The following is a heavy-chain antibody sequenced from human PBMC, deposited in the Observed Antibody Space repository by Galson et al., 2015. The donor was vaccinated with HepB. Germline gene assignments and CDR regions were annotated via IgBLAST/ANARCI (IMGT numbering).Heavy chain of an antibody. J-gene: IGHJ6*03. D-gene: IGHD6-6*01. CDR2: INPNSGGT. CDR1: GYTFTGYY. V-gene: IGHV1-2*06. Sequence: SVKVSCKASGYTFTGYYMHWVRQAPGQGLEWMGRINPNSGGTNYAQKFQGRVTMTRDTSISTAYMELSRLRSDDTAVYYCARVSKQLAPRGYYYYYMDVWGKGTTVTVSS. CDR3: ARVSKQLAPRGYYYYYMDV.